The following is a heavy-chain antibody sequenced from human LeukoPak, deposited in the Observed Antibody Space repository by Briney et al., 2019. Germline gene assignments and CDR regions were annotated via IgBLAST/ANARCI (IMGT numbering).Heavy chain of an antibody. J-gene: IGHJ4*02. CDR2: IYYSGST. CDR1: GGSISSYY. CDR3: AREQTGTTTSFDY. D-gene: IGHD1-1*01. V-gene: IGHV4-59*01. Sequence: SETLSLTCTVSGGSISSYYWSWIRQPPGKGLEWIGYIYYSGSTNYNPSLKSRVTISVYTSKNQFSLKLSSVTAADTAVYYCAREQTGTTTSFDYWGQGTLVTVSS.